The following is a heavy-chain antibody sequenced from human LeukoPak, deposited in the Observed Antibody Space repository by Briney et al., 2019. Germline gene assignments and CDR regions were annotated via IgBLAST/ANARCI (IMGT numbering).Heavy chain of an antibody. CDR2: MNPNSGNT. Sequence: ASVKDSCKASGYTFTGYYMHWVRQAPGQGLEWMGWMNPNSGNTGYAQKFQGRVTMTRNTSISTAYMELSSLRSEDTAVYYCARRSNYYGMDVWGQGTTVTVSS. V-gene: IGHV1-8*02. CDR3: ARRSNYYGMDV. J-gene: IGHJ6*02. CDR1: GYTFTGYY.